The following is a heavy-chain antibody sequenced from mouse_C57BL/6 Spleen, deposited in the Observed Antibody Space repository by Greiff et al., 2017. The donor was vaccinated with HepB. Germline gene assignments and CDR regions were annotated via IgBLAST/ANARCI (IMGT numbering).Heavy chain of an antibody. CDR2: IDPENGDT. J-gene: IGHJ2*01. D-gene: IGHD1-1*01. CDR1: GFNIKDDY. V-gene: IGHV14-4*01. Sequence: DVKLQESGAELVRPGASVKLSCTASGFNIKDDYMHWVKQRPEQGLEWIGWIDPENGDTEYASKFQGKATITADTSSNTAYLQLSSLTSEDTAVYYCTFYYGSSYYFDYWGQGTTLTVSS. CDR3: TFYYGSSYYFDY.